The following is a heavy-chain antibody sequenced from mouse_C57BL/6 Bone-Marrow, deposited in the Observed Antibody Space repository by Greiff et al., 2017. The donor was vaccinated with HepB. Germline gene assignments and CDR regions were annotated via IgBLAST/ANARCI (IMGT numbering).Heavy chain of an antibody. Sequence: VKLMESGPGLVAPSQSLSITCTVSGFSLTSYAISWVRQPPGKGLEWLGVIWTGGGTNYNSALKSRLSISKDNYKSQVFLKMNSLQTDDTARYYCASPHYYYGSSYAMDYWGQGTSVTVSS. CDR1: GFSLTSYA. J-gene: IGHJ4*01. CDR3: ASPHYYYGSSYAMDY. V-gene: IGHV2-9-1*01. CDR2: IWTGGGT. D-gene: IGHD1-1*01.